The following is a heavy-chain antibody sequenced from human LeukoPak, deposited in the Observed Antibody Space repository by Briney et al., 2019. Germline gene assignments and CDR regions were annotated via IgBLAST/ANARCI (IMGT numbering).Heavy chain of an antibody. CDR3: ARRQGCSSTSCPPDS. V-gene: IGHV5-51*01. CDR1: GYSFTTYW. D-gene: IGHD2-2*01. J-gene: IGHJ4*02. Sequence: GESPKISCRGSGYSFTTYWIGWVRQMPGKGLEWMGIIYPGDSDTRYSPSFQGQVTMSADKSINTAYLQWSSLKASDTAMYYCARRQGCSSTSCPPDSWGQGTLVTVSS. CDR2: IYPGDSDT.